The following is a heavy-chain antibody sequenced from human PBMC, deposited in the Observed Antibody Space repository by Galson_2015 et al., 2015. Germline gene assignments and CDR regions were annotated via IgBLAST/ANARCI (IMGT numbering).Heavy chain of an antibody. CDR2: ISSSSSYI. V-gene: IGHV3-21*01. J-gene: IGHJ4*02. CDR3: ARDRGPYDNSEPDY. CDR1: GFTFSSYS. Sequence: SLRLSCAAFGFTFSSYSMNWVRQAPGKGLEWVSPISSSSSYIYYADSVKGRFTISRDNAKNSLYLQMNSLRAEDTAVYYCARDRGPYDNSEPDYWGQGTLVTVSS. D-gene: IGHD3-22*01.